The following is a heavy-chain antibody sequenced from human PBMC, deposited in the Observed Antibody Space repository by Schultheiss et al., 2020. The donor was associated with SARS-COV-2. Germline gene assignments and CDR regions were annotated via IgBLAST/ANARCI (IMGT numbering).Heavy chain of an antibody. J-gene: IGHJ4*02. CDR3: AKDPLATADY. CDR1: GFTFSSYA. V-gene: IGHV3-23*01. CDR2: ISSSGSTI. D-gene: IGHD2-21*02. Sequence: GGSLRLSCAASGFTFSSYAMSWVRQAPGKGLEWVSYISSSGSTIYYADSVKGRFTISRDNSKNTLYLQMNSLRAEDTAVYYCAKDPLATADYWGQGTLVTVSS.